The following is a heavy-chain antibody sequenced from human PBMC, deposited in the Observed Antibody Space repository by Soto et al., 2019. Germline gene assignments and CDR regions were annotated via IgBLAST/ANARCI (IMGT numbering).Heavy chain of an antibody. Sequence: GGSLRLSCAASGFTFSSYSMNWVRQAPGKGLEWVSSISSSSYIYYADSVKGRFTISRDNAKNSLYLQMNSLRAEDTAVYYCARVRKTTVTTDYYYYYMDVWGKGTTVTVSS. V-gene: IGHV3-21*01. D-gene: IGHD4-17*01. J-gene: IGHJ6*03. CDR1: GFTFSSYS. CDR3: ARVRKTTVTTDYYYYYMDV. CDR2: ISSSSYI.